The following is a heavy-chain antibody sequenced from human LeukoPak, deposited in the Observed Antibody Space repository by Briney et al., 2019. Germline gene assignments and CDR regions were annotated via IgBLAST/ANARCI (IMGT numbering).Heavy chain of an antibody. D-gene: IGHD2-8*02. CDR3: ARDDVTTNGGVIADSRLFDI. CDR1: GFTFSSYG. Sequence: GRSLRLSCAASGFTFSSYGMHWVRQGPGKGLEWVSAINRNGDSTGYADSVKGRFTISRDNAKNSVYLQMNSLRGEDTAVYYCARDDVTTNGGVIADSRLFDIWGQGTMVTVSS. V-gene: IGHV3-20*04. J-gene: IGHJ3*02. CDR2: INRNGDST.